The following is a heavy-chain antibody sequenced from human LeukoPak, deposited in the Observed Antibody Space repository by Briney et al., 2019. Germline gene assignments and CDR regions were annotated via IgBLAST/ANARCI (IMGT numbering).Heavy chain of an antibody. CDR2: IFTIFGAA. CDR3: ARGWDYDSGGRPTAYVY. CDR1: GCTFSNYA. Sequence: GASVTVSCTASGCTFSNYAINWVRQAPGQGLEWMGGIFTIFGAANYAQKFQGRVTITADEATSTVYMDLNSLKSEDTAVYYCARGWDYDSGGRPTAYVYWGQGTLVTVSS. D-gene: IGHD3-22*01. V-gene: IGHV1-69*13. J-gene: IGHJ4*02.